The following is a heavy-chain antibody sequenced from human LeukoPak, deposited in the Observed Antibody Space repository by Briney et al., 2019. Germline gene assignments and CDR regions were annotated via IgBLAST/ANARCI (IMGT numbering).Heavy chain of an antibody. Sequence: ASVKVSCKASGYTFTSYYMHWVRQAPGQGLEWMGITNPSGGSTSYAQKSQGRVTMTRDTSTSTVYMELSSLRSEDTAVYYCAREVIAVAGTDWYFDLWGRGTLVTVSS. CDR1: GYTFTSYY. D-gene: IGHD6-19*01. J-gene: IGHJ2*01. CDR3: AREVIAVAGTDWYFDL. CDR2: TNPSGGST. V-gene: IGHV1-46*01.